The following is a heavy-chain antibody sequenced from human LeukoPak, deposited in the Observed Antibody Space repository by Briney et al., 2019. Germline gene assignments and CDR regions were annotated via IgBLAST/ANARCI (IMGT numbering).Heavy chain of an antibody. CDR2: LYYSGST. Sequence: SETLSLTCTVSGGSISSYYWSWIRQPPGKGLEWIGYLYYSGSTNYNPSLKSRVTISVDTSKNQFSLKLSSVTAADTAVYCCARERGYSYGYPSWGQGTLVTVSS. D-gene: IGHD5-18*01. V-gene: IGHV4-59*12. CDR3: ARERGYSYGYPS. CDR1: GGSISSYY. J-gene: IGHJ4*02.